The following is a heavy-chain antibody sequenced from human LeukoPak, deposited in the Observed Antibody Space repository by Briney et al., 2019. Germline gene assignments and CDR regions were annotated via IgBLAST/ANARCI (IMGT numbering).Heavy chain of an antibody. V-gene: IGHV1-69*01. CDR1: GGTFSSYA. D-gene: IGHD5-18*01. Sequence: GASVKVSCTASGGTFSSYAISWVRQAPGQGLEWMGGIIPIFGTANYAQKFQGRVTITADESTSTAYMELSSLRSEDTAVYYCARDSPGYSYGYGYYYYGMDVWGQGTTVTVSS. CDR3: ARDSPGYSYGYGYYYYGMDV. CDR2: IIPIFGTA. J-gene: IGHJ6*02.